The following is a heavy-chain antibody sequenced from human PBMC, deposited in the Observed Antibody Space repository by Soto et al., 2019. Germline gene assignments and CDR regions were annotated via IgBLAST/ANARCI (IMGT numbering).Heavy chain of an antibody. D-gene: IGHD6-19*01. CDR1: GGTFSSYA. Sequence: QVQLVQSGAEVKKPGSSVKVSCKASGGTFSSYAISWVRQAPGQGLEWMGGIIPIFGTANYAQKFQGRVTMTADESTSTAYMELSRLRSEDTAVYYCARDSVTTLAVAGIRYWYFDLWGRGTLVTVSS. J-gene: IGHJ2*01. CDR3: ARDSVTTLAVAGIRYWYFDL. V-gene: IGHV1-69*12. CDR2: IIPIFGTA.